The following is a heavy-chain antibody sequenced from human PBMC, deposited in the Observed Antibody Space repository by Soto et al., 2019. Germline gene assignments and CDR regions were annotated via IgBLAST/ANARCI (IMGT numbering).Heavy chain of an antibody. CDR1: GGAVSGGTYY. J-gene: IGHJ5*02. V-gene: IGHV4-61*01. Sequence: AETLSLTCTVSGGAVSGGTYYWSWIRQPPGKGLEWIGHIYFTGSTNYNPSLKSRVTMSLDTSRNQFSLKLSSVTAADTAVYYWTRGPPRVQWFDPWGLGTLVTVSS. CDR3: TRGPPRVQWFDP. CDR2: IYFTGST.